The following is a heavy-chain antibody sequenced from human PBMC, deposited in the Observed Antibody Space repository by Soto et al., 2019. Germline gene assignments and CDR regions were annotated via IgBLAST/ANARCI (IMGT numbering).Heavy chain of an antibody. J-gene: IGHJ6*03. D-gene: IGHD3-3*01. CDR1: GGSISSYY. V-gene: IGHV4-59*01. CDR2: IYYSGST. Sequence: SETLSLTCTVSGGSISSYYWSWIRQPPGKGLEWIGYIYYSGSTNYNPSLKSRVTISVDTSKNQFSLKLSSVTAADTAVYYCARSLSTTIFGVVITNYYYYYMDVWGKGTTVTVSS. CDR3: ARSLSTTIFGVVITNYYYYYMDV.